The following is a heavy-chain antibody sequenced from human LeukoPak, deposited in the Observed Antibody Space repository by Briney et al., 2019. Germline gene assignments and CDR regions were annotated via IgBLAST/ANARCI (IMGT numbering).Heavy chain of an antibody. J-gene: IGHJ5*02. CDR1: GYTFTSYY. CDR2: INPSGGST. D-gene: IGHD4-23*01. Sequence: ASVKVSCKASGYTFTSYYMHWVRQAPGQGLEWMGIINPSGGSTSYAQKFQGRVTMTRDTSTSTVYMELSSLRSEATAVYYCAGYGGNKGIDPWGQGTLVTVSS. V-gene: IGHV1-46*01. CDR3: AGYGGNKGIDP.